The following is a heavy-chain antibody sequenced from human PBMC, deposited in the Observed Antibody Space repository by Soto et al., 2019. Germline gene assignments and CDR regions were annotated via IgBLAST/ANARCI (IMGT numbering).Heavy chain of an antibody. CDR3: AVGFRSGWVFDS. D-gene: IGHD6-19*01. Sequence: QVQLVQSGAEVKKPGASVKVSCKASGYTFTSSDISWVRQATGQGLEWLGWMHPNSGITGYTQKFQGRVTMTRNTSISTAYMELSSLRSEDTAVYSCAVGFRSGWVFDSWGQGALVTVSS. CDR1: GYTFTSSD. CDR2: MHPNSGIT. J-gene: IGHJ4*02. V-gene: IGHV1-8*01.